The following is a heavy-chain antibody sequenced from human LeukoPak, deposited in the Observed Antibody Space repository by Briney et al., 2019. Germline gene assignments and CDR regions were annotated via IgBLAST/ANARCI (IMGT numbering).Heavy chain of an antibody. CDR2: INPNSGDT. Sequence: ASVKVSCKAFGYTFTAYYVHWVRQAPGQGLEWLGWINPNSGDTNYAQRFQGRVTMARDASISTVYMGLTRLISDATAVYYCARVQGYDDDSFVGFSSPDDAFAIWGQGTLVTVSS. J-gene: IGHJ3*02. D-gene: IGHD3-3*01. V-gene: IGHV1-2*02. CDR3: ARVQGYDDDSFVGFSSPDDAFAI. CDR1: GYTFTAYY.